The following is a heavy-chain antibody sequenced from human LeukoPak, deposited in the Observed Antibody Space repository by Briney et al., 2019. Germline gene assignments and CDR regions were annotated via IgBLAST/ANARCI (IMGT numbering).Heavy chain of an antibody. Sequence: GGSLRLSCAASGFTFDDYAMHWVRHAPGKGLEWVSSISWNSGNIVYADSVKGRFTISRDNAKKSLYLQVNSLRAEDLALSYCAKAYCSSTAGCYMDVWGKGTTVTVSS. D-gene: IGHD2-2*01. V-gene: IGHV3-9*03. CDR3: AKAYCSSTAGCYMDV. CDR1: GFTFDDYA. CDR2: ISWNSGNI. J-gene: IGHJ6*03.